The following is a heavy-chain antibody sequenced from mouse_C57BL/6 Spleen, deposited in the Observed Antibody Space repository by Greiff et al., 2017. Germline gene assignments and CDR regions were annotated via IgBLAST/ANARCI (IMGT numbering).Heavy chain of an antibody. CDR2: IYPGSGST. D-gene: IGHD1-1*01. Sequence: QVQLQQSGAELVKPGASVKMSCKASGYTFTSYWITWVKQRPGQGLEWIGDIYPGSGSTNYNEKFKSKATLTVDTSSSTAYMQLSSLTSEDSAVYYCARRPYYYGSSYYFDYWGQGTTLTVSS. CDR1: GYTFTSYW. V-gene: IGHV1-55*01. CDR3: ARRPYYYGSSYYFDY. J-gene: IGHJ2*01.